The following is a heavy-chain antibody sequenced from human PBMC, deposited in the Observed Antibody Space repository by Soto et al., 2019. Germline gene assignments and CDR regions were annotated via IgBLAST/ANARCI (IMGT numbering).Heavy chain of an antibody. CDR2: ISGSGGST. CDR1: GFTFSSYA. CDR3: AKDRVKYCSGGSCYLILALDAFDI. V-gene: IGHV3-23*01. J-gene: IGHJ3*02. Sequence: EVQLLESGGGLVQPGGSLRLSCAASGFTFSSYAMSWVRQAPGKGLEWVSAISGSGGSTYYADSVKGRFTISRDNSKNTLYLQMNRLRAEDTAVYYCAKDRVKYCSGGSCYLILALDAFDIWGQGTMVTVSS. D-gene: IGHD2-15*01.